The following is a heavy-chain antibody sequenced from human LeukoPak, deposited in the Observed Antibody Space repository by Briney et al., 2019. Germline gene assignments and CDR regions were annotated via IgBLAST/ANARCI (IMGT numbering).Heavy chain of an antibody. CDR3: ARDRTSHSYSYGD. V-gene: IGHV1-69*13. J-gene: IGHJ4*02. CDR2: IIPIFGTA. D-gene: IGHD5-18*01. CDR1: GGTFSSYA. Sequence: ASVKVSCKASGGTFSSYAISWVRQAPGQGLEWMGGIIPIFGTADYPQKFQGRVTITADESTSTAYMELSSLRSEDTAVYYCARDRTSHSYSYGDWGQGTLVTVSS.